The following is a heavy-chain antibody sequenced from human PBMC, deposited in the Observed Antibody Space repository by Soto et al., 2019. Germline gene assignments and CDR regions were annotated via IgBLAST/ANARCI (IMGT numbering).Heavy chain of an antibody. Sequence: EVQLVESGGGLVQPGGSLILSCAASGFTFSSYWMTWVRQAPGKGLEWVANIKQDGSEKYYVDSVKGRFTISRHNPKKSLYLQMNNLGAEDTAVYYCARRRPYYYGSGPAAFDILGHGTMVTVSS. CDR1: GFTFSSYW. V-gene: IGHV3-7*01. CDR2: IKQDGSEK. CDR3: ARRRPYYYGSGPAAFDI. D-gene: IGHD3-10*01. J-gene: IGHJ3*02.